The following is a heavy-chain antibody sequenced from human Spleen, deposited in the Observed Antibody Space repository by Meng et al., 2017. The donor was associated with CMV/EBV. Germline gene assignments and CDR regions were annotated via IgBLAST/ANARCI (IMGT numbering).Heavy chain of an antibody. V-gene: IGHV3-21*04. CDR3: AKDIYSSTFGYFDY. CDR1: GFVFSSYN. D-gene: IGHD6-13*01. Sequence: GGSLRLSCAASGFVFSSYNMNWVRQAPGKGLEWVASISSTGTYIYTADSLKGRFTISRDDAKNSLFLQMNSLRAEDMALYYCAKDIYSSTFGYFDYWGQGTLVTVSS. CDR2: ISSTGTYI. J-gene: IGHJ4*02.